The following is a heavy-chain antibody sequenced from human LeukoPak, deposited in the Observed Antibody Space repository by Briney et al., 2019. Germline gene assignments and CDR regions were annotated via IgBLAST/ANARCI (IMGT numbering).Heavy chain of an antibody. CDR1: GFTFSSYS. V-gene: IGHV3-48*02. CDR3: ARWFTASFDY. J-gene: IGHJ4*02. D-gene: IGHD3-10*01. Sequence: GGALRLSCAASGFTFSSYSMNWVRQAPGKGLEWVSYISSSSRTIYYADSVKGRFTISRDNAKKSLYLQMNSLRDEDTAVYYCARWFTASFDYWGQGTLVAVS. CDR2: ISSSSRTI.